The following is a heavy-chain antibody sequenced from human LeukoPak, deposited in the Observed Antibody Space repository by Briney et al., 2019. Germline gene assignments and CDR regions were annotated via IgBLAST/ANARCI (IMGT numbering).Heavy chain of an antibody. CDR2: ISGSGGST. D-gene: IGHD5-24*01. V-gene: IGHV3-23*01. CDR3: ARQRWLQFGFDY. Sequence: GGSLRLSCAASGFTFSSYAMSWVRQAPGKGLEWVSAISGSGGSTYYVDSVKGRFTISRDNSKNTLYLQMNSLRAEDTAVYYFARQRWLQFGFDYWGQGTLVTVSS. J-gene: IGHJ4*02. CDR1: GFTFSSYA.